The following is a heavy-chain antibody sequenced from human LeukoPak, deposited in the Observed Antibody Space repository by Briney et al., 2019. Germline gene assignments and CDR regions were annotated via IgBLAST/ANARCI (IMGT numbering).Heavy chain of an antibody. V-gene: IGHV3-9*01. D-gene: IGHD6-19*01. CDR3: AKDIYPAVAGSFDY. Sequence: LAGGSLRLSCAASGFTFDDYAMHWVRQAPGKGLEWVSGISWNSGSIGYADSVKGRFTISRDNAKNSLYLQMNSLRAEDTALYYCAKDIYPAVAGSFDYWGQRTLVTVSS. CDR1: GFTFDDYA. CDR2: ISWNSGSI. J-gene: IGHJ4*02.